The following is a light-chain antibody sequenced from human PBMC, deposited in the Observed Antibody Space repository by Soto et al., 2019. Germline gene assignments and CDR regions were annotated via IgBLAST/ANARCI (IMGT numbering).Light chain of an antibody. CDR1: QGINNY. CDR2: DAS. J-gene: IGKJ5*01. CDR3: QQYASLPIT. V-gene: IGKV1-33*01. Sequence: QTTQSPSAVSASVAARVSMTCTAGQGINNYLNWYQQKPGKAPKLLIYDASNLDTGVPSRFTGSGSGTDFTFTITSLQSDDVATYYCQQYASLPITFGQGTRLEIK.